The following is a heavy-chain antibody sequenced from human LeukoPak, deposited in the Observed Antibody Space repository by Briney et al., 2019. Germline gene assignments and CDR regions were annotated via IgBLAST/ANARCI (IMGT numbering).Heavy chain of an antibody. CDR3: ARDSTITMVRGVTLVY. CDR2: INPNSGGT. Sequence: ASVKVSCKASGYTFTGYYMHWVRQAPGQGLEWMGWINPNSGGTNYAQKFQGRVTMTRDTSISTAYMELSRLRSDDTAVYYCARDSTITMVRGVTLVYWGQGTLVTVSS. J-gene: IGHJ4*02. D-gene: IGHD3-10*01. V-gene: IGHV1-2*02. CDR1: GYTFTGYY.